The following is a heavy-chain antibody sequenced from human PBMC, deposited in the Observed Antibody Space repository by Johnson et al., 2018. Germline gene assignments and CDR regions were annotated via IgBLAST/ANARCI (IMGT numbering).Heavy chain of an antibody. V-gene: IGHV3-30*18. CDR1: GFTFSSYG. J-gene: IGHJ6*03. CDR3: AKDRRSSPTGYYYYYMDV. CDR2: ISYDGSNK. Sequence: QVQLVESGGGVVQPGRSLRLSCAASGFTFSSYGMHWVRQAPGKGLEWVAVISYDGSNKYYADSVKGRFTISRDNSKNTLYLQMNSLRAEDTAVYYCAKDRRSSPTGYYYYYMDVWGKGTTVTVSS.